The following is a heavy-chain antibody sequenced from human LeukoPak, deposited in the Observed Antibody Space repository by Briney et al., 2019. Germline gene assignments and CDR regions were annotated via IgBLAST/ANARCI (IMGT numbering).Heavy chain of an antibody. CDR3: AAGAVAGIIY. CDR1: GXSVSSNSSA. CDR2: TYYRSKWYY. D-gene: IGHD6-19*01. J-gene: IGHJ4*02. V-gene: IGHV6-1*01. Sequence: SQTLSLTCAISGXSVSSNSSAWNWIRQSPSRGLEWRGRTYYRSKWYYDYAVSVKSRITITPDTSKNQFSLQLNSVTPEDTAVYYCAAGAVAGIIYWGQGTLVTVSS.